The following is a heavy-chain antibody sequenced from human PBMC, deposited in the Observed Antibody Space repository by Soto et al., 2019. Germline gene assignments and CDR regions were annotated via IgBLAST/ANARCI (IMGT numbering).Heavy chain of an antibody. CDR1: GYTFTSYY. CDR3: ARGQRITIFGVVTKGAFDI. J-gene: IGHJ3*02. CDR2: INPSGGST. D-gene: IGHD3-3*01. V-gene: IGHV1-46*03. Sequence: XSVKVSFNASGYTFTSYYMHLVRHTPGQGLEWMGIINPSGGSTSYAQKFQGRVTMTRDTSTSTVYMELSSLRSEDTAVYYCARGQRITIFGVVTKGAFDIWGQGTMVTVS.